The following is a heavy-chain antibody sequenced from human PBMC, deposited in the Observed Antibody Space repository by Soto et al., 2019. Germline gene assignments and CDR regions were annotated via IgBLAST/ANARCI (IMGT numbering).Heavy chain of an antibody. J-gene: IGHJ3*02. V-gene: IGHV3-7*03. CDR1: GFTISSYW. CDR3: ASSSWYAFDI. CDR2: IKQDGSEK. D-gene: IGHD6-13*01. Sequence: GRSLRLSCAASGFTISSYWMSWVRQAPGKGLEWVANIKQDGSEKYYVDSVKGRFTISRDNAKNSLFLQMNSLRAEDTTVYYCASSSWYAFDIWGQGTMVTVSS.